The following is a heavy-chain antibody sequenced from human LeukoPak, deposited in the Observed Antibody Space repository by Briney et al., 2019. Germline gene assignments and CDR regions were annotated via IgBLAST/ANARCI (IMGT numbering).Heavy chain of an antibody. D-gene: IGHD3-22*01. J-gene: IGHJ4*02. CDR2: ISYDGSNK. V-gene: IGHV3-30*04. CDR3: ARVDSSGYNDY. CDR1: GFTFSSYA. Sequence: GGSLRLSCAASGFTFSSYAMHWARQAPGKGLEWVAVISYDGSNKYYADSVKGRFTISRDNSKNTLYLQMNSLRAEDTAVYYCARVDSSGYNDYWGQGTLVTVSS.